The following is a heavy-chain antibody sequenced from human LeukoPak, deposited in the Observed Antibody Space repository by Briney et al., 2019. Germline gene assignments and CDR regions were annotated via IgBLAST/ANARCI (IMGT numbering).Heavy chain of an antibody. CDR2: IYYSGST. Sequence: PSETLSLTCTVSGASISSYYWSWIRQPPGKGLEWIGYIYYSGSTNYNPSLKSRVTISVDTSKNQFSLKLSSVTAADTAVYYCARHVTARGYFDYWGQGTLVTVSS. CDR3: ARHVTARGYFDY. CDR1: GASISSYY. V-gene: IGHV4-59*08. D-gene: IGHD3-16*01. J-gene: IGHJ4*02.